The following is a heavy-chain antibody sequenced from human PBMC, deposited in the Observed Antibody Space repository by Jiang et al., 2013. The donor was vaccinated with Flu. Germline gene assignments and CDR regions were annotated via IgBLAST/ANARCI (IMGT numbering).Heavy chain of an antibody. D-gene: IGHD3-16*01. Sequence: SGSGLVKPSETLSLTCTVSGASMSSSDYYWGWIRQPPGKGLEWIGSIYYSGNANYNPSLKSRVTISVDTSKNQFSLKLSSVTAADTAVYYCARHLGCRSPNCPYDGFDIWGPGTMVTVSS. J-gene: IGHJ3*02. CDR3: ARHLGCRSPNCPYDGFDI. CDR1: GASMSSSDYY. CDR2: IYYSGNA. V-gene: IGHV4-39*01.